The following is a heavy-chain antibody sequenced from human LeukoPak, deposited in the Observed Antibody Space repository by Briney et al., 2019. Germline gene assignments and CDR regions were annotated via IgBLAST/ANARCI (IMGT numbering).Heavy chain of an antibody. J-gene: IGHJ4*02. D-gene: IGHD4-17*01. V-gene: IGHV4-61*02. CDR1: GGSISSDSHY. Sequence: PSETLSLTCTVSGGSISSDSHYWSWIRQPAGKALESIGRVYVSGSTNYNPSLKSRVTISIDTSKNHFSLRLSSVTAADTAVYYCARETTVRGYFDYWGQGTLVTVSS. CDR2: VYVSGST. CDR3: ARETTVRGYFDY.